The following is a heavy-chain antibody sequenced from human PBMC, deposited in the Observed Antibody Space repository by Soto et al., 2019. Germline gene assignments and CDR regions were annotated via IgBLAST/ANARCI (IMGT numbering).Heavy chain of an antibody. V-gene: IGHV4-31*03. J-gene: IGHJ6*02. CDR3: AREAPGYCSGGSCRNYGMDV. CDR1: GGSISSGGYY. Sequence: SSETLSLTCTVSGGSISSGGYYWSWIRQHPGKGLEWIGYIYYSGSTYYNPSLKSRVTISVDTSKNQFSLKLSSVTAADTAVYYCAREAPGYCSGGSCRNYGMDVWGQGTTVT. D-gene: IGHD2-15*01. CDR2: IYYSGST.